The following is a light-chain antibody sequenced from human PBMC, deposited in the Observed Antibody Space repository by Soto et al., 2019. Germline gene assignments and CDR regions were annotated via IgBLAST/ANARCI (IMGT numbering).Light chain of an antibody. J-gene: IGKJ3*01. CDR1: QSVSSSY. CDR2: GAS. CDR3: QQYSSSPFT. V-gene: IGKV3-20*01. Sequence: ETVLTQSPGTLSLSPGERATHSCRASQSVSSSYLAWYQQKPGQAPRLLIYGASNRATGIPDRFSGGGSGTDFTLTISRLEPEDFAVYYCQQYSSSPFTFGPGTKVDIK.